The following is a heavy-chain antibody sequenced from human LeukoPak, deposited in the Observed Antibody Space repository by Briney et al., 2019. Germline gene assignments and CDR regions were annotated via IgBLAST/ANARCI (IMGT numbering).Heavy chain of an antibody. CDR2: IYSSGST. D-gene: IGHD2-2*01. CDR1: GGSISSGTYF. Sequence: SETLSLTCTVSGGSISSGTYFWSWIRQPAGRGLEWIGRIYSSGSTNYNPSFRSRVTISVDTSKNQFSLKLSSVTAADTAVYYCARDRDIVVVPAAPGDYWGQGTLVTVSS. CDR3: ARDRDIVVVPAAPGDY. J-gene: IGHJ4*02. V-gene: IGHV4-61*10.